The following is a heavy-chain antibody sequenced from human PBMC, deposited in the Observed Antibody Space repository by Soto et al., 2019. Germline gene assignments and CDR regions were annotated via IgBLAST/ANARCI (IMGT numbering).Heavy chain of an antibody. CDR2: ISGSGGGT. Sequence: VQLVESGGGVVQPGRSLRLSCAASGFTFSSYGMHWVRQAPGKGLEWVSGISGSGGGTYYADSVKGRFTISRDNSKNTLYLQMNSLRAEDTAVYYCAKDGHRSGWYYFDYWGQGTLVTVSS. CDR3: AKDGHRSGWYYFDY. V-gene: IGHV3-23*04. D-gene: IGHD6-19*01. J-gene: IGHJ4*02. CDR1: GFTFSSYG.